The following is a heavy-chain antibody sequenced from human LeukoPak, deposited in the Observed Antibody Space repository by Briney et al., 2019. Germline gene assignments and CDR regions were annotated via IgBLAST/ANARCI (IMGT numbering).Heavy chain of an antibody. D-gene: IGHD1-20*01. CDR2: ISTSGTGI. CDR3: AISGN. V-gene: IGHV3-48*02. Sequence: GGSLRLSCAASGITFSSHSMNWVRQAPGKGLEWISYISTSGTGISYADSVRGRFTISRDNAKNSLYLQMDSLRDEDTAMYYCAISGNWGQGTLSPSPQ. CDR1: GITFSSHS. J-gene: IGHJ4*02.